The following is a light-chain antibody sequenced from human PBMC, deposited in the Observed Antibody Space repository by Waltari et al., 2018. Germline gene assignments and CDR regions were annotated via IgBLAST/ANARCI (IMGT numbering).Light chain of an antibody. V-gene: IGLV3-21*02. J-gene: IGLJ2*01. CDR3: QVWDSSSDHPHVV. Sequence: SYVLTQPPSVSVAPGQTARITCGGNNLGSKSLHWYQQKPGQAPVLVVYDDSDRPQGIPERFSGSNSGNTATLTISRVEAGDEADYYCQVWDSSSDHPHVVFGGGTKLTVL. CDR1: NLGSKS. CDR2: DDS.